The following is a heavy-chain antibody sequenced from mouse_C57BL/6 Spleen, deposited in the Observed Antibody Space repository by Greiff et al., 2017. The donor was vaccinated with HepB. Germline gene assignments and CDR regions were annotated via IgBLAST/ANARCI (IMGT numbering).Heavy chain of an antibody. V-gene: IGHV1-54*01. CDR2: INPGSGGT. CDR1: GYAFTNYL. D-gene: IGHD1-1*01. J-gene: IGHJ4*01. Sequence: VQLQQSGAELVRPGTSVKVSCKASGYAFTNYLIEWVKQRPGQGLEWIGVINPGSGGTNYNEKFKGKATLTADKSSSTAYMQLSSLTSEDSAVYFCARSPVRDYAMDYWGQGTSVTVSS. CDR3: ARSPVRDYAMDY.